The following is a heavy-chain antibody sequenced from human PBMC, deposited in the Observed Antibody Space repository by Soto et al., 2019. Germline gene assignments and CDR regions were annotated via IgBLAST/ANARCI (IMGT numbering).Heavy chain of an antibody. V-gene: IGHV1-69*06. CDR3: ARNYPNDAFDI. J-gene: IGHJ3*02. CDR2: IIPIFGTA. D-gene: IGHD3-10*01. CDR1: GGTFSSYA. Sequence: ASVKVSCKASGGTFSSYAISWVRQAPGQGLEWMGGIIPIFGTANYAQKFQGRVAITADKSTSTAYMELSSLRSEDTAVYYCARNYPNDAFDIWGQGTMVTVSS.